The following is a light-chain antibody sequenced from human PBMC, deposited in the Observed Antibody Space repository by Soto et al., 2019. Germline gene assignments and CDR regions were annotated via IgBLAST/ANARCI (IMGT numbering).Light chain of an antibody. CDR2: GNS. CDR1: SSNIGAGFH. J-gene: IGLJ3*02. CDR3: QSYDSSLSGWV. V-gene: IGLV1-40*01. Sequence: SVLTQPPSVSGAPGQRVTISCTGSSSNIGAGFHVHWYQQLPGTAPKLLVYGNSNRPSGVPDRFSGSRSGTSASLAISGLQAEDEADYYCQSYDSSLSGWVFGGGTKLTVL.